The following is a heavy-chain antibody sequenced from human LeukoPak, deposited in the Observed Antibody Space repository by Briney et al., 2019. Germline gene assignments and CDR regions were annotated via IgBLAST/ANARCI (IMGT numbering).Heavy chain of an antibody. CDR1: GQSIRRVYY. CDR2: MFHTGST. J-gene: IGHJ3*02. CDR3: ARGSTVLDAFDI. D-gene: IGHD3-16*01. V-gene: IGHV4-38-2*02. Sequence: PSETLSLTCTVSGQSIRRVYYWRWIRQPPGKGLEWIGSMFHTGSTYQNPSLKNRVSMSMDTSKNQFSLRLSSVTAADTAVYYCARGSTVLDAFDIWGQGTLVTVSS.